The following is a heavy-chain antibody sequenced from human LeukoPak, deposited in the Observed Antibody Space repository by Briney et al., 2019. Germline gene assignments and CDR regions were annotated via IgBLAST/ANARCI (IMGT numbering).Heavy chain of an antibody. CDR2: INTNTGNP. CDR1: GYTFTSCA. V-gene: IGHV7-4-1*02. D-gene: IGHD5-24*01. J-gene: IGHJ4*02. Sequence: ASVKVSCKASGYTFTSCAINWVRQAPGQGLEWLGWINTNTGNPTFAQGFTGRFVFSLDTSVSTAYLQISSLKAEDTAVYYCARAERWLQNDYWGQGTLVTVSS. CDR3: ARAERWLQNDY.